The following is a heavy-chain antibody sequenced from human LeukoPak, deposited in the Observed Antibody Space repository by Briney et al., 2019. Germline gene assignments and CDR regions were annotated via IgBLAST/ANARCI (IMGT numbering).Heavy chain of an antibody. CDR3: ASGGGIAARPAGFVWFDP. D-gene: IGHD6-6*01. CDR2: IYYSGST. CDR1: GGSVSSGSYY. Sequence: SETLSLTCTVSGGSVSSGSYYWSWIRQPPGKGLEWIGYIYYSGSTNYNPSLKSRVTISVDTSKNQFSLKLSSVTTADTAVYYCASGGGIAARPAGFVWFDPWGQGTLVTVSS. V-gene: IGHV4-61*01. J-gene: IGHJ5*02.